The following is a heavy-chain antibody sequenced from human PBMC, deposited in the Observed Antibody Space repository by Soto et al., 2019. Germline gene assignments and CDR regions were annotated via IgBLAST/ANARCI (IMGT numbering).Heavy chain of an antibody. CDR2: LIPMLRTA. V-gene: IGHV1-69*13. D-gene: IGHD2-8*02. CDR3: ARARFLGGGVRSNLYFFDY. Sequence: SSVKASCKASGGTFRTDAFSWVRQAPGQGLEWMGGLIPMLRTANYTQKFQGRVTITADDSTSTAYMELSGLRFEDTAVYYCARARFLGGGVRSNLYFFDYWGQGTLVIVSA. CDR1: GGTFRTDA. J-gene: IGHJ4*02.